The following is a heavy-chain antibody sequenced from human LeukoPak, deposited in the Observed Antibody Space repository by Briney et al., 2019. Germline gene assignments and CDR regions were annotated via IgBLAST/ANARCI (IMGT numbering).Heavy chain of an antibody. CDR1: GYTFTGYY. CDR3: ARDGYDILTGYYNGEDY. CDR2: INPNSGGT. Sequence: ASVKVSCKASGYTFTGYYMHWVRQAPGQGLEWMGWINPNSGGTNYAQKFQGRVTMTRDTSISTAYMELRSLRSDDTAVYYCARDGYDILTGYYNGEDYWGQGTLVTVSS. V-gene: IGHV1-2*02. D-gene: IGHD3-9*01. J-gene: IGHJ4*02.